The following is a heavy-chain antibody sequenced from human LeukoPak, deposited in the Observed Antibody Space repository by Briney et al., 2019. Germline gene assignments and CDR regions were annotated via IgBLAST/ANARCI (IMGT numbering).Heavy chain of an antibody. CDR3: ASRSGWYRWGYFDY. V-gene: IGHV4-39*01. CDR1: GGSISSSSYY. CDR2: IYYSGST. D-gene: IGHD6-19*01. Sequence: SETLSLTCTVSGGSISSSSYYWGWIRQPPGKGLEWIGSIYYSGSTYYNPPLKSRVTISVDTSKNQFSLKLSSVTAADTAVYYCASRSGWYRWGYFDYWGQGTLVTVSS. J-gene: IGHJ4*02.